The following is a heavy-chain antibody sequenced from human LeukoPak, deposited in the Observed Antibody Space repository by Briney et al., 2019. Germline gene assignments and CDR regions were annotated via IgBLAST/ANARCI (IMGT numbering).Heavy chain of an antibody. J-gene: IGHJ4*02. CDR1: GFTFSSYS. CDR2: ITSSSSYI. D-gene: IGHD6-13*01. Sequence: GGSLRLSCAASGFTFSSYSMNWVRQAPGKGLEWVSSITSSSSYIYYADSVKGRFTISRDNAKNSLYLQMNSLRAEDTAVYYCALGYSSSWSLDYWGQGTLVTVSS. V-gene: IGHV3-21*01. CDR3: ALGYSSSWSLDY.